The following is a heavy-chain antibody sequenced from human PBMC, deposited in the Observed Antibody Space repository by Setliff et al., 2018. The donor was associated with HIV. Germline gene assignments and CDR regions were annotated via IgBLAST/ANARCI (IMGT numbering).Heavy chain of an antibody. D-gene: IGHD6-13*01. CDR3: AAIAAAALRGTFDI. CDR1: GYTFTSYG. CDR2: ISGYNGNT. Sequence: PSVKVSCKASGYTFTSYGISWVRQAPGQGLEWMGWISGYNGNTNYAQKLQGRVTMTTDTSTSTAYMELRSLRSDDTAVYYCAAIAAAALRGTFDIWGQGTMVTVSS. J-gene: IGHJ3*02. V-gene: IGHV1-18*01.